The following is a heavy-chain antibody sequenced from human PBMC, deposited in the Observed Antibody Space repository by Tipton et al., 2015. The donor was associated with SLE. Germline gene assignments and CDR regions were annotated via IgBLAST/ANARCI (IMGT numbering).Heavy chain of an antibody. CDR2: IYYSGST. J-gene: IGHJ6*02. V-gene: IGHV4-59*11. CDR1: GGSISSHY. Sequence: TLSLTCTVSGGSISSHYWSWIRQPPGKGLEWIGYIYYSGSTNYNPSLKSRVTISVDTSKNQFSLKLSSVTAADTAVYYCAGPGVGDHHYGMDVWGQGTTVTVSS. D-gene: IGHD3-16*01. CDR3: AGPGVGDHHYGMDV.